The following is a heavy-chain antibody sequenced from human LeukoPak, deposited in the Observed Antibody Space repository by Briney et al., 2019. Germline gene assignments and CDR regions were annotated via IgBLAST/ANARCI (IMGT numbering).Heavy chain of an antibody. Sequence: PGGSLRLSCAASGFTFSSYAMSWVRQAPGKGLEWVSAISGSGGSTYYTDSVKGRFTISRDDSKSTLYLQMNNLRAEDTAVYYCARDGEGSLSPKYGSGSYYKLSRYYFDYWGQGTLVTVSS. CDR2: ISGSGGST. V-gene: IGHV3-23*01. CDR3: ARDGEGSLSPKYGSGSYYKLSRYYFDY. J-gene: IGHJ4*02. D-gene: IGHD3-10*01. CDR1: GFTFSSYA.